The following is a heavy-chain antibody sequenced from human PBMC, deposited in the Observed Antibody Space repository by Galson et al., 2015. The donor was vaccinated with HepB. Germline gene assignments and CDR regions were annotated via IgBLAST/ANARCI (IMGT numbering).Heavy chain of an antibody. CDR2: TSHDGSHK. CDR1: GFTFSSYG. D-gene: IGHD6-13*01. V-gene: IGHV3-30*18. CDR3: AKVDSSSWLGVWAFDI. Sequence: SLRLSCAASGFTFSSYGMHWVRQTPGKGLEWVALTSHDGSHKYYAGSVKGRFTISRDNSKNTLDLQMNSLRPEDTAVYYCAKVDSSSWLGVWAFDIWGQGTMVTVSS. J-gene: IGHJ3*02.